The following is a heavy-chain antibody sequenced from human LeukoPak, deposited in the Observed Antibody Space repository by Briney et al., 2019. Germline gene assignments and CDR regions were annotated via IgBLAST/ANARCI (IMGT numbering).Heavy chain of an antibody. CDR3: AKRGFCSGGSCSSYNMHS. CDR1: GFTFNTHG. CDR2: ITSDGSNK. D-gene: IGHD2-15*01. Sequence: GGSLRLSCAASGFTFNTHGMHWVRQAPGQGLQWVALITSDGSNKYYADSVKGRFTISRDNSKNTLYMEMNGLRAEDTAVYYCAKRGFCSGGSCSSYNMHSWGQGATVTVSS. V-gene: IGHV3-30*18. J-gene: IGHJ6*01.